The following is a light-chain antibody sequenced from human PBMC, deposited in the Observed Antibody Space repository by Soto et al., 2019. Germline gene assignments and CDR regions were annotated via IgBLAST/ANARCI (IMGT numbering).Light chain of an antibody. J-gene: IGKJ1*01. CDR3: QQYGSSPGT. Sequence: EIVLTQSPGTLSLSPGERATLSCRASQSVSSSYLAWYQQKPGQAPRLLMYGASSRATGIPDRFSGSGSGTDFTLTINRLEPEDFAVYYCQQYGSSPGTFGPGTKVGIK. V-gene: IGKV3-20*01. CDR2: GAS. CDR1: QSVSSSY.